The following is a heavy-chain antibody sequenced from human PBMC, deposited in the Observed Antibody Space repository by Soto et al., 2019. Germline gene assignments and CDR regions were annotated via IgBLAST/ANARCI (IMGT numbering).Heavy chain of an antibody. CDR1: GGSVSSGSYF. V-gene: IGHV4-61*01. D-gene: IGHD5-12*01. J-gene: IGHJ4*02. CDR3: ARVSGRRATDFDF. CDR2: IYYRGST. Sequence: PSETLSLTCTVSGGSVSSGSYFWSWIRQPPGKRLEWIGYIYYRGSTNYNSSLNSRVTISVDTYKNQVSLKLSSVTAADTAVYYCARVSGRRATDFDFWGQGTLVTVSS.